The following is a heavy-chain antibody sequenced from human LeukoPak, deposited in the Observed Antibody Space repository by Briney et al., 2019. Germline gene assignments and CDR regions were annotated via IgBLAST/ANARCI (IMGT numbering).Heavy chain of an antibody. V-gene: IGHV3-11*06. Sequence: GGSLRLSCAASGFXFSDFYMSWIRQAPGKGLEWVSYISTSSSYTNYADSVKGRFTISRDNAKNSLYLQMNSLRAEDTALYYCARSRGAMVRGVIITPINWFDPWGQGTLVTVSS. CDR1: GFXFSDFY. CDR3: ARSRGAMVRGVIITPINWFDP. D-gene: IGHD3-10*01. CDR2: ISTSSSYT. J-gene: IGHJ5*02.